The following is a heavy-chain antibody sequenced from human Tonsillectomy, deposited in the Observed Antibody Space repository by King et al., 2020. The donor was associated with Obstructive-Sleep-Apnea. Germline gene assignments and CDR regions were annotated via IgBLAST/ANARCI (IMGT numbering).Heavy chain of an antibody. J-gene: IGHJ6*02. V-gene: IGHV3-23*04. D-gene: IGHD3/OR15-3a*01. Sequence: VQLVESGGGLVQPGGSLRVSCAASGFTFSSYAMNWVRQAPGKGRAWVSAISGSGGSTYYADSVKGRFTISRDNSKNTLYLQMNSPGADDTPLYYCAKDIGTGYHYYGMDVWGQGTTVTVSS. CDR2: ISGSGGST. CDR3: AKDIGTGYHYYGMDV. CDR1: GFTFSSYA.